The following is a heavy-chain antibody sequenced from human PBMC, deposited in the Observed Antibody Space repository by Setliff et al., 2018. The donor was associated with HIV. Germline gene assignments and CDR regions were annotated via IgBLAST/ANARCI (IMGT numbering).Heavy chain of an antibody. D-gene: IGHD3-22*01. CDR1: GYTLPEVS. CDR3: ATIRAYYYDSSGQEHLQH. J-gene: IGHJ1*01. CDR2: FDPEEDET. V-gene: IGHV1-24*01. Sequence: ASVKVSCKVSGYTLPEVSIHWVRQAPGQGLEWMGGFDPEEDETVYAQKFQGRVTMTEDTPTDTAYMELSSLTSEDTAMYYCATIRAYYYDSSGQEHLQHWGHGSLVTVSS.